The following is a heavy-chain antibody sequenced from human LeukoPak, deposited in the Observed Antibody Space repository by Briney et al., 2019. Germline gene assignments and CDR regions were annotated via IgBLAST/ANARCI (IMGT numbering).Heavy chain of an antibody. V-gene: IGHV5-51*01. CDR2: IYPGDSRI. Sequence: GESLKISCQGFGYSFTSYWIGWVRQMPGKGMEWMGVIYPGDSRIRYNPFFRGQVTISVDKSISTAYLQWVSLKASDTAMYYCACRDLTSTWSFPWGQGTLVTVSS. D-gene: IGHD6-13*01. CDR3: ACRDLTSTWSFP. J-gene: IGHJ5*02. CDR1: GYSFTSYW.